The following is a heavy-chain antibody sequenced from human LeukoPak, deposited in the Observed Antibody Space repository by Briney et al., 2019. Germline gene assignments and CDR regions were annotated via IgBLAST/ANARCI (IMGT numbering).Heavy chain of an antibody. D-gene: IGHD1-26*01. J-gene: IGHJ4*02. Sequence: GGSLRLSFTSSGFTFYNYWMHWVRQAPGKGLVWVARVNRYGSEAVYADSLKDRFTISRDNAKNTVYLQMNSLRAEDTAVYYCARGATYAYYQDYWGQGTLVTVSS. CDR3: ARGATYAYYQDY. CDR1: GFTFYNYW. CDR2: VNRYGSEA. V-gene: IGHV3-74*01.